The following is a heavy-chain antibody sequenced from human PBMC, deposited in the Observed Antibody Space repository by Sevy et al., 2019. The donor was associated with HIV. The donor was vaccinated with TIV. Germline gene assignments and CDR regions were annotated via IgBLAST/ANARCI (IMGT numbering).Heavy chain of an antibody. Sequence: GESLKISCKGSGYSFTSHWIGWVRHMPGKGLEWMGIIYPDDSDTRYSPSFQGQVTFSADKSISTAYLQWSSLKASDTAMYYCATSRSGYFDSSGYYIYWGQGILVTVSS. J-gene: IGHJ4*02. V-gene: IGHV5-51*01. CDR2: IYPDDSDT. CDR1: GYSFTSHW. CDR3: ATSRSGYFDSSGYYIY. D-gene: IGHD3-22*01.